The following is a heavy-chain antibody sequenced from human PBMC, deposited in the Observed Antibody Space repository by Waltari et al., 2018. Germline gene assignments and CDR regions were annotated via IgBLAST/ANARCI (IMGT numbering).Heavy chain of an antibody. CDR3: ARNLKPTYYYGSVSPYYFDY. CDR1: GGSISSGGYY. Sequence: QVQLQESGPGLVKPSQTLSLTCTVSGGSISSGGYYWSWISQHQGKGLEWIGYIYYSGSTYYNPSLKSRVTISVDTSKNQFSLKLSSVTAADTAVYYCARNLKPTYYYGSVSPYYFDYWGQGTLVTVSS. D-gene: IGHD3-10*01. CDR2: IYYSGST. J-gene: IGHJ4*02. V-gene: IGHV4-31*03.